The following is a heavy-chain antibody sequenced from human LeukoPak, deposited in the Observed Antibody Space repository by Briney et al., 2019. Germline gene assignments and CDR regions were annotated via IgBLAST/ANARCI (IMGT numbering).Heavy chain of an antibody. CDR1: GFTFDDCA. V-gene: IGHV3-9*01. Sequence: GGSLRLSCAASGFTFDDCAMHWVRQAPGKGLEWVSGITWNRDNIGYGDSVKGRFTISRDNAKNSLYLQMNSLTAEDTAVYYCARGGTVITLYYDSWGHGTLVTVSS. CDR2: ITWNRDNI. J-gene: IGHJ5*01. D-gene: IGHD4-11*01. CDR3: ARGGTVITLYYDS.